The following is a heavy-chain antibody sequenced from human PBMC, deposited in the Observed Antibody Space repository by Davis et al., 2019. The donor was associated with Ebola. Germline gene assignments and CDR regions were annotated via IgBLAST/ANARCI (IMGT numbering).Heavy chain of an antibody. Sequence: GESLKISCAASGFTFSSYWMHWVRQAPGKGLVWVSRINSDGSSTSYADSVKGRFTISRDNAKNTLYLQMNSLRAEDTAVYYCAKEGSGPFDYWGQGTLVTVSS. CDR3: AKEGSGPFDY. CDR1: GFTFSSYW. CDR2: INSDGSST. V-gene: IGHV3-74*01. J-gene: IGHJ4*02. D-gene: IGHD7-27*01.